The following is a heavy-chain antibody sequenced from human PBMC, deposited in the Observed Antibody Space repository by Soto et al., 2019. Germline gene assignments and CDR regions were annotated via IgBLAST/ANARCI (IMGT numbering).Heavy chain of an antibody. CDR2: ISYDGSQT. CDR1: GFIFSNYA. CDR3: ARDFGAGAFDI. Sequence: GGSMRLSCAACGFIFSNYAFHWVRQAPGKGLEWITVISYDGSQTDFGDSVKGRFAIYRDNSRDTLYLQMNSLRPEDTAVDYCARDFGAGAFDIWGRGTLVTVSS. D-gene: IGHD3-3*01. J-gene: IGHJ3*02. V-gene: IGHV3-30*09.